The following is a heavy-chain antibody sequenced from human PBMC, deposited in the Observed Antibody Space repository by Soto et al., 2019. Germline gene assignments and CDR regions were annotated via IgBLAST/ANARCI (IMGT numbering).Heavy chain of an antibody. CDR2: IDPGDSDT. V-gene: IGHV5-10-1*01. D-gene: IGHD2-15*01. J-gene: IGHJ6*02. CDR3: ARHDAYCGMDD. Sequence: PGESLKISCKGSGYTFTTYWIAWVRQMPGKGLEWMGRIDPGDSDTSYSPSFQGHVTISADKSISTAYLQWSSLTASATAMYNSARHDAYCGMDDWVQGTTVTVSS. CDR1: GYTFTTYW.